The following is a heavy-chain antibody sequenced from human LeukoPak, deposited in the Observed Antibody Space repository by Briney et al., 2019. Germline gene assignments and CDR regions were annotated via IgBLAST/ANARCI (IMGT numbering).Heavy chain of an antibody. J-gene: IGHJ4*02. V-gene: IGHV4-61*01. Sequence: PSETLSLTCTVSGGSVSGGSNYWSWIRQPPGKGLEWIGYIYYSGSTNYNPSLKGRVTISVDTSKNQFSLRLSSVTAADTAVYYCARDLGYRYFDYWGQGTLVTVSS. CDR3: ARDLGYRYFDY. CDR1: GGSVSGGSNY. D-gene: IGHD3-16*02. CDR2: IYYSGST.